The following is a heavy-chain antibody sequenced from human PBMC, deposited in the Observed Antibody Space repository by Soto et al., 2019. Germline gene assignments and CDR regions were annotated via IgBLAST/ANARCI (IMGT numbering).Heavy chain of an antibody. J-gene: IGHJ4*02. V-gene: IGHV4-39*02. Sequence: SETLSLTCTVPGGSISSSISYWGWIRQPPGKWLEWIGSIYYSGNTYYNPSLKSRVTISVDTSKNQFSLKLSSVTAADTAVYYCAREGGRYCTGGSCQVDYWGQGTLVTVSS. CDR2: IYYSGNT. D-gene: IGHD2-15*01. CDR1: GGSISSSISY. CDR3: AREGGRYCTGGSCQVDY.